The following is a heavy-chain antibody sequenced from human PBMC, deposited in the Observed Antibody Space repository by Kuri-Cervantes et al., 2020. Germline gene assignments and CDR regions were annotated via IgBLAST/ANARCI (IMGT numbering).Heavy chain of an antibody. V-gene: IGHV4-39*01. D-gene: IGHD1-26*01. Sequence: ESLKISCTVSGGSISTSSYYWGWIRQPPGKGLEWIGTIYYSGSTHYNPSLKSRVTISVDTSKSQFSLKLSSVTAADTAVYYCARYFGSWSYWVDPWGQGILVTVSS. CDR2: IYYSGST. CDR3: ARYFGSWSYWVDP. CDR1: GGSISTSSYY. J-gene: IGHJ5*02.